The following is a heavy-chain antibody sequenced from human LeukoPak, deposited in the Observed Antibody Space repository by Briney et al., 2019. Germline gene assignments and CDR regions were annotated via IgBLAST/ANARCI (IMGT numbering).Heavy chain of an antibody. Sequence: PSQTLSLTCTVSGGSISSGGYYWSWIRQHPGKGLEWIGYIYYSGSTYYNPSLKSRVTISVDTSKNQFSLKLSSVTAADTAVYYCAGEINGSSSSDYYGMDVWGQGTTVTVSS. CDR1: GGSISSGGYY. J-gene: IGHJ6*02. CDR3: AGEINGSSSSDYYGMDV. CDR2: IYYSGST. V-gene: IGHV4-31*03. D-gene: IGHD6-13*01.